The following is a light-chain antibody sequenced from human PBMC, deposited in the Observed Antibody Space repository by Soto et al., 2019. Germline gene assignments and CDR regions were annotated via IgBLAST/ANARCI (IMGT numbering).Light chain of an antibody. J-gene: IGKJ2*01. CDR3: QKLYSDLLNI. CDR1: QSIFNY. CDR2: AVS. V-gene: IGKV1-39*01. Sequence: DIQMTQSPSSLSASVGDRVTITCRSSQSIFNYLNWYQQKPGKAPEVLIYAVSSLQIGVPSRFAGSGSGTDFPPTIPNLRPKVSPTYYVQKLYSDLLNIFGGGPKLEI.